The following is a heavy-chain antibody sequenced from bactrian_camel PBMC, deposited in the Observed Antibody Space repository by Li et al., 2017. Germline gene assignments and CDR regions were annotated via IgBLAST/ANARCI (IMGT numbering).Heavy chain of an antibody. Sequence: VQLVESGGGSVQAGGSATLSCVASGFTESGNYVTWIRQAPGEGREGVAGIYGDGNTYYAESVRGRFTISQDGAGDTTYLQMDGLKPEDTAMYYCAADRVGPSFGYNYWGQGAQVTV. J-gene: IGHJ4*01. CDR1: GFTESGNY. CDR3: AADRVGPSFGYNY. CDR2: IYGDGNT. V-gene: IGHV3S10*01. D-gene: IGHD1*01.